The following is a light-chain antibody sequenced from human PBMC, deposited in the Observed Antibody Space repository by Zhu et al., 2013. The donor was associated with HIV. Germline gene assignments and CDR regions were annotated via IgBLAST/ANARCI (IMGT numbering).Light chain of an antibody. CDR2: AAS. CDR3: QQRASWPLT. Sequence: EIVLTQSPATLSLSPGERVILSCRASHSVSFYLGWYQQKPGQAPRLLIYAASYRATDIPARFRGSGSGTDFTLTISSLEPEDFAVYYCQQRASWPLTFGGGTKVEIK. J-gene: IGKJ4*01. V-gene: IGKV3-11*01. CDR1: HSVSFY.